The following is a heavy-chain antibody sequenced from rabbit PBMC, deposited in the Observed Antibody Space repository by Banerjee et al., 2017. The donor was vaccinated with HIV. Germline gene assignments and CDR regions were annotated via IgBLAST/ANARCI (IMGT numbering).Heavy chain of an antibody. CDR2: FYTGSGST. V-gene: IGHV1S45*01. J-gene: IGHJ2*01. Sequence: QEQLVESGGGLVQPEGSLTLTCTASGFSFSSNYYMCWVRQAPGKGLEWIACFYTGSGSTYYASWAKGRYPISKTSSTTVTLQMPRLTAANTATYFCARNYVRAFVPWGPGPLVTVS. CDR1: GFSFSSNYY. D-gene: IGHD1-1*01. CDR3: ARNYVRAFVP.